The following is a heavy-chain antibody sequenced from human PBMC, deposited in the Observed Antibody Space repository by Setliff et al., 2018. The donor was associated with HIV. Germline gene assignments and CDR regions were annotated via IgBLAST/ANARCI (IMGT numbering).Heavy chain of an antibody. CDR1: GGSISRDSFY. CDR3: AGDSGYPSNWFDP. CDR2: IYYSGTT. D-gene: IGHD3-22*01. J-gene: IGHJ5*02. V-gene: IGHV4-39*02. Sequence: SETLSLTCTVSGGSISRDSFYWGWFRQPPGEGLEWIGSIYYSGTTYYAPSLETRLTISVDTSTNQFTLKLTSVTAADTAMYFCAGDSGYPSNWFDPWGQGILVTVSS.